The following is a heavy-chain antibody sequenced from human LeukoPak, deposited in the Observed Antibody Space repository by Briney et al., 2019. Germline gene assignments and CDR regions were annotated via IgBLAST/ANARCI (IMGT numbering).Heavy chain of an antibody. Sequence: SETLSLTCTVSGGSISSYYWSWIRQPPGKGLEWIGFIYNSGSTNYNHSLKSRVTISEDMSNNQFSLKLSSVTAADTAVYYCARALRLWGGNSGIAFDIWGQGTMVTVSS. V-gene: IGHV4-59*01. CDR3: ARALRLWGGNSGIAFDI. CDR2: IYNSGST. CDR1: GGSISSYY. D-gene: IGHD4-23*01. J-gene: IGHJ3*02.